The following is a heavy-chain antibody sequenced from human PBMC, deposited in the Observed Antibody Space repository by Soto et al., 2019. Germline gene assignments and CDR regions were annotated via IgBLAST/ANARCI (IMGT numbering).Heavy chain of an antibody. CDR2: INSDGSST. V-gene: IGHV3-74*01. CDR1: GFTFSSYW. D-gene: IGHD5-18*01. Sequence: GGSLRLSCAASGFTFSSYWMHWVRQAPGKGLVWVSRINSDGSSTSYADSVKGRFTISRDNAKNTLYLQMNSLRAEDTAVYYCARVGYSYGPLDYWGQGTLVTSPQ. CDR3: ARVGYSYGPLDY. J-gene: IGHJ4*02.